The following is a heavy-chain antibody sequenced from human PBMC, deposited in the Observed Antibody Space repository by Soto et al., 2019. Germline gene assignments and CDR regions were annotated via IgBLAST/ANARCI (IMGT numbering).Heavy chain of an antibody. CDR3: AREGKIAARRYYYYYMDV. D-gene: IGHD6-6*01. Sequence: SQTLSLTCAISGDSVSSNSAAWNWIWQSPSRGLEWLGRTYYRSKWYNDYAVSVKSRITINPDTSKNQFSLQLNSVTPEDTAVYYCAREGKIAARRYYYYYMDVWGKGTTVTVSS. CDR1: GDSVSSNSAA. J-gene: IGHJ6*03. CDR2: TYYRSKWYN. V-gene: IGHV6-1*01.